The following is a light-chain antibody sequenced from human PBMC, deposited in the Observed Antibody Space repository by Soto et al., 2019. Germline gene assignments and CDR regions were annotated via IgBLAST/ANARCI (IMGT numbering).Light chain of an antibody. CDR3: QQYNDWPLT. J-gene: IGKJ4*01. V-gene: IGKV3D-15*01. Sequence: EIVMTQSPATLSVSPGERATLSCSASQSGSSNLAWYQQKPGQSPSLLIYDISARATGIPTRFSGSGSGTEFTLTISSLQSEDFAVYYCQQYNDWPLTFCGGTKVEI. CDR2: DIS. CDR1: QSGSSN.